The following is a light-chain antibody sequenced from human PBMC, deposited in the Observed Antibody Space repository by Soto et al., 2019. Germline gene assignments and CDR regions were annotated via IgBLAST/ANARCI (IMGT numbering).Light chain of an antibody. CDR1: SSDVGGYNY. CDR2: DVN. J-gene: IGLJ1*01. V-gene: IGLV2-14*01. CDR3: SSYTGSSTCV. Sequence: QSALTQPASVSGSPGQSLTISCTGTSSDVGGYNYVSWYQQLPGKATKLMIYDVNNRPSGVSNRFSGSKSGNTASLTISGLQAEDEADYYCSSYTGSSTCVFGTGTKGTVL.